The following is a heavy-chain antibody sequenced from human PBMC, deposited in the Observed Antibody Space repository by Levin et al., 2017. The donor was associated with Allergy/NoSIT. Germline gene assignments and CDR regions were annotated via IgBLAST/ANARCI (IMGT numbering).Heavy chain of an antibody. CDR3: ALCFWSGYSTARFDY. V-gene: IGHV1-69*06. CDR1: GGTFSSYA. Sequence: SVKVSCKASGGTFSSYAISWVRQAPGQGLEWMGGIIPIFGTANYAQKFQGRVTITADKSTSTAYMELSSLRSEDTAVYYCALCFWSGYSTARFDYWGQGTLVTVSS. CDR2: IIPIFGTA. J-gene: IGHJ4*02. D-gene: IGHD3-3*01.